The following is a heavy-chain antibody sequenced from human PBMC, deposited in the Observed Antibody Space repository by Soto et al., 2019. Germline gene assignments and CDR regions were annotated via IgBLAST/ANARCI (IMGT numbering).Heavy chain of an antibody. J-gene: IGHJ5*02. CDR2: IYYTGST. D-gene: IGHD5-12*01. CDR1: GGSISSSSYF. Sequence: LSLTCTVSGGSISSSSYFWGWIRQPPGKGLEWIGSIYYTGSTYYNPSLKSRVTISVDTSKNQFSLKVNSVTAADTAVYYCARHWRPGDGFNWFDPWGQGTLVTVSS. CDR3: ARHWRPGDGFNWFDP. V-gene: IGHV4-39*01.